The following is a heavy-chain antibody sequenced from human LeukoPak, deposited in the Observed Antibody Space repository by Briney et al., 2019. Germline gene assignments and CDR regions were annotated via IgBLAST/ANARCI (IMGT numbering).Heavy chain of an antibody. CDR2: ISHTGGT. Sequence: SQTLSLTCTVSGSSISDADYYWTWIRQPPGGGLEWIGYISHTGGTYYNSSLLSRATISVDRSKNQFFLTLGSVTAADTAVYFCARDHIAIGSAAKKDALDFWGQGTAVTVSS. J-gene: IGHJ3*01. CDR1: GSSISDADYY. D-gene: IGHD2-2*01. CDR3: ARDHIAIGSAAKKDALDF. V-gene: IGHV4-30-2*01.